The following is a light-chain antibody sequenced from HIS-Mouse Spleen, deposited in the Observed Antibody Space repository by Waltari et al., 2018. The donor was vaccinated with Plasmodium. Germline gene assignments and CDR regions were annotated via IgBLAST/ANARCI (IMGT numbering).Light chain of an antibody. V-gene: IGKV3-15*01. CDR3: QQYNNWSFT. J-gene: IGKJ3*01. CDR1: QSVSSN. Sequence: DIVMTHSPANPSVSPGESAPLSCRASQSVSSNLAWYQQKPGQAPRLLIYGASTRATGIPARFSGSGSGTEFTLTISSLQSEDFAVYYCQQYNNWSFTFGPGTKVDIK. CDR2: GAS.